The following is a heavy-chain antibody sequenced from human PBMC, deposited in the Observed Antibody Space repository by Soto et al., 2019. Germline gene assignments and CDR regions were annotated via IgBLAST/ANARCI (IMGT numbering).Heavy chain of an antibody. Sequence: EVQLVESGGGLVQPEGSLRLSCAASGFTFSDHYMDWVRQAPGKGLEWVGRIRNKANSYTTEYAASVKGRFTISRDDSRNSLYLQMNSLKTEDTAMYYCTRAGILTTPYYFDYCGQGTLVTVSS. CDR3: TRAGILTTPYYFDY. V-gene: IGHV3-72*01. CDR2: IRNKANSYTT. J-gene: IGHJ4*02. CDR1: GFTFSDHY. D-gene: IGHD2-21*01.